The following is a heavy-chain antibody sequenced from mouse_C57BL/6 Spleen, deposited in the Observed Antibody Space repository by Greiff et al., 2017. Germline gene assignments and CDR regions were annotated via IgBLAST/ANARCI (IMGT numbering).Heavy chain of an antibody. CDR3: ARVSLYSNYGGYFDY. D-gene: IGHD2-5*01. CDR2: IYPSDSET. CDR1: GYTFTSYW. J-gene: IGHJ2*01. Sequence: QVQLQQPGAELVRPGSSVKLSCKASGYTFTSYWMDWVKQRPGQGLEWIGNIYPSDSETHYNQKFKDKATLTVDKSSSTAYMQLSSLTSEDSAVYYCARVSLYSNYGGYFDYWGQGTTLTVSS. V-gene: IGHV1-61*01.